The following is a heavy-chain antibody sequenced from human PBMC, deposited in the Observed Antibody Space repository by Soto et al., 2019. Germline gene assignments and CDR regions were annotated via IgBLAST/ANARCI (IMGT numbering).Heavy chain of an antibody. J-gene: IGHJ6*02. CDR2: IIPIFGTA. Sequence: QVQLVQSGAEVKKPGSSVKVSCKASGGTFSSYAISWVRQAPGHGLERMGGIIPIFGTANYAQKFQGRVTIASDESTSTAYMVLSSRRSEDTAVYYCASGRLGEMANWRDYYGMDVWGQGTTVTVSS. CDR1: GGTFSSYA. V-gene: IGHV1-69*01. D-gene: IGHD7-27*01. CDR3: ASGRLGEMANWRDYYGMDV.